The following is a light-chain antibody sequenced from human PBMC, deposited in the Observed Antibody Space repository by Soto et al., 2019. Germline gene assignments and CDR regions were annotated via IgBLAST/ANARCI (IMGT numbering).Light chain of an antibody. CDR1: QGISSY. CDR3: QQLNSYPRT. CDR2: DAS. Sequence: DIQLTQSPSFLSASVGDRVTITRRASQGISSYLAWYQQKPGKAPKLLIFDASTLQSGVPPRFSGSGSGTEFTLTISSLQPEDFASYYCQQLNSYPRTFGPGTKVEIK. J-gene: IGKJ1*01. V-gene: IGKV1-9*01.